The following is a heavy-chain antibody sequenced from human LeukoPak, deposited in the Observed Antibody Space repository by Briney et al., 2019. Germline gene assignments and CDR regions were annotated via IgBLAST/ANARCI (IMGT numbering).Heavy chain of an antibody. D-gene: IGHD2-2*02. CDR2: MKRDGSEV. CDR1: GFTFSTYW. V-gene: IGHV3-7*01. J-gene: IGHJ4*02. CDR3: ARYTEYYFDY. Sequence: GGSLRLSCAASGFTFSTYWMTWVRQAPGKGLEWVANMKRDGSEVYYANSVKGHFTISRGNAKNSLYLQMNSLRAEDTAVYYCARYTEYYFDYWGQGTLVTVSS.